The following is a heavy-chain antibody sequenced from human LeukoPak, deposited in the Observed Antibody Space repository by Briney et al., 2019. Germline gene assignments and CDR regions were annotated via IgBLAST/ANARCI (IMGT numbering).Heavy chain of an antibody. D-gene: IGHD3-22*01. Sequence: GESLKISCKGSGYSFTSYWIGWARQMPGKGLEWMGIIYPGDSDTRYSPSFQGQVTISADKSISTAYLQWSSLKASDTAMYYCARGYYDSSGYYFDAFDIWGQGTMVTVSS. CDR1: GYSFTSYW. CDR3: ARGYYDSSGYYFDAFDI. J-gene: IGHJ3*02. V-gene: IGHV5-51*01. CDR2: IYPGDSDT.